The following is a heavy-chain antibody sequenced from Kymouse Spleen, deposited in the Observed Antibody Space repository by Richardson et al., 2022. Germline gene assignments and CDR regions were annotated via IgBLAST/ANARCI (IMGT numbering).Heavy chain of an antibody. Sequence: QVQLVQSGAEVKKPGSSVKVSCKASGGTFSSYAISWVRQAPGQGLEWMGGIIPIFGTANYAQKFQGRVTITTDESTSTAYMELSSLRSEDTAVYYCARGRVAAAGTDYYYGMDVWGQGTTVTVSS. V-gene: IGHV1-69*05. CDR1: GGTFSSYA. CDR3: ARGRVAAAGTDYYYGMDV. D-gene: IGHD6-13*01. CDR2: IIPIFGTA. J-gene: IGHJ6*02.